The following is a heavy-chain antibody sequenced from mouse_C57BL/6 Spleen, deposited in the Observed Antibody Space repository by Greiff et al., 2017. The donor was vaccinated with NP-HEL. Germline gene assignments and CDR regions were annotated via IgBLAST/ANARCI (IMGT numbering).Heavy chain of an antibody. CDR2: IHPNSGST. J-gene: IGHJ2*01. CDR1: GYTFTSYW. Sequence: QVQLQQPGAELVKPGASVKLSCKASGYTFTSYWMHWVKQRPGQGLEWIGMIHPNSGSTNYNEKFKSKATLTVDKSSSTAYMQLSSLTSEDSAVYYCARRGDALYYFDYWGQGTTLTVSS. CDR3: ARRGDALYYFDY. D-gene: IGHD2-13*01. V-gene: IGHV1-64*01.